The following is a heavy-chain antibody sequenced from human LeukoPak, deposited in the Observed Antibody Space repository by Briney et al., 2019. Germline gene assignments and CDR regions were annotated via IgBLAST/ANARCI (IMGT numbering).Heavy chain of an antibody. D-gene: IGHD6-13*01. CDR1: GYTFTIYA. CDR3: ARDRSSNWGIFNY. V-gene: IGHV1-3*01. CDR2: INGGDGNT. Sequence: AASVKLSCKASGYTFTIYAMHWVRQAPGQRLEWMGWINGGDGNTKYSQKFQGRVTFTRDTSASTAYKELSSLRSEDTAVYYCARDRSSNWGIFNYWGQGTLVTVSS. J-gene: IGHJ4*02.